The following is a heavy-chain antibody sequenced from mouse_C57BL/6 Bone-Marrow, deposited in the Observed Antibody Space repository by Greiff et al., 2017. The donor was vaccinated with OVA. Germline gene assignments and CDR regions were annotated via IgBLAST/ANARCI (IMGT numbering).Heavy chain of an antibody. V-gene: IGHV14-3*01. CDR2: IDPANGNT. CDR1: GFNIKNTY. CDR3: ARDLTGSSGYDYGFDY. J-gene: IGHJ2*01. Sequence: VHVKQSVAELVRPGASVKLSCTASGFNIKNTYMHWVKQRPEQGLEWIGRIDPANGNTKYAPKFQGKATITADTSSNTAYLQLSSLTSEDTAMYYCARDLTGSSGYDYGFDYWGQGTTLTVSS. D-gene: IGHD3-2*02.